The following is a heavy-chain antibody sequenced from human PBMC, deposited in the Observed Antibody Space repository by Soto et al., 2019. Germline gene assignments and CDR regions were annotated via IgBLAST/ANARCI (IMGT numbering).Heavy chain of an antibody. V-gene: IGHV4-39*01. CDR2: IYYSGST. D-gene: IGHD3-10*01. CDR3: ASMVRDWFDP. Sequence: SETLSLTCTVSGGSISSSSYYWGWIRQPPGKGLEWIGGIYYSGSTYYNPSLKSRVTISVDTSKNQFSLKLSSVTAADTAVYYCASMVRDWFDPWGQGTLVTVSS. CDR1: GGSISSSSYY. J-gene: IGHJ5*02.